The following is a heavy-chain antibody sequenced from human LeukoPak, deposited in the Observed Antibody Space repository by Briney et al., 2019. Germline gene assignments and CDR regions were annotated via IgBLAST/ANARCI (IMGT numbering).Heavy chain of an antibody. CDR3: ARDGGLRSTKKFDY. Sequence: SQTLFLTCTVSGGSISSGGYYWSWIRQHPGKGLEWIGYIYYSGSTYYNPSLKSRVTISVDTSKNQFSLKLSSVTAADTAVYYCARDGGLRSTKKFDYWGQGTLVTVSS. V-gene: IGHV4-31*03. CDR2: IYYSGST. CDR1: GGSISSGGYY. D-gene: IGHD4-17*01. J-gene: IGHJ4*02.